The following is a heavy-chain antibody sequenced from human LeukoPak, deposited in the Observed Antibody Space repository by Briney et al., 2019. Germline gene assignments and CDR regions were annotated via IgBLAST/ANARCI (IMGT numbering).Heavy chain of an antibody. CDR2: ISRSGSTI. D-gene: IGHD5/OR15-5a*01. Sequence: GGSLRLSCAASGLTFSSHEMNWVRQAPGKGLEWVSYISRSGSTIYYAHSVKGRFTISRDNAKNSLYLQMNSLRAEDTAVYYCARGFYDGVNWFDPWGQGTLVTVSS. J-gene: IGHJ5*02. CDR3: ARGFYDGVNWFDP. V-gene: IGHV3-48*03. CDR1: GLTFSSHE.